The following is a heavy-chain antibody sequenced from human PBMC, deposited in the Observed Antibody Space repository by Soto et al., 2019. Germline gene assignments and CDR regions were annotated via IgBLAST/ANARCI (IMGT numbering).Heavy chain of an antibody. CDR1: GGTFSSYA. Sequence: ASVKVSCKASGGTFSSYAISWVRQAPGQGLEWMGGIIPIFGTANYAQKFQGRVTITADESTSTAYMELSSLRSEDTAVYYCARESSVAEAWVHAFDIWGQGTMVTVSS. V-gene: IGHV1-69*13. CDR3: ARESSVAEAWVHAFDI. D-gene: IGHD6-19*01. CDR2: IIPIFGTA. J-gene: IGHJ3*02.